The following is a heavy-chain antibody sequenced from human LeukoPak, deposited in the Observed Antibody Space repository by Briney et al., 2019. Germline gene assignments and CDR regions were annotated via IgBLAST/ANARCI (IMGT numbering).Heavy chain of an antibody. J-gene: IGHJ4*02. CDR3: ARDASQWLVRD. CDR1: GGSISSYY. V-gene: IGHV4-59*01. D-gene: IGHD6-19*01. Sequence: SETLSLTCTVSGGSISSYYWSWIRQPPGKGLEWIGYIYYSGSTNYNPSLKSRVTISVDTSKNQFSLKLSSVTAADTAVYYCARDASQWLVRDWGQGTLVTVSS. CDR2: IYYSGST.